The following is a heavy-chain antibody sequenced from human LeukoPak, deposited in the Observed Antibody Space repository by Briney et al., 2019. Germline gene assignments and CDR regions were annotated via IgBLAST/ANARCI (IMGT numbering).Heavy chain of an antibody. V-gene: IGHV3-23*01. Sequence: GGSLRLSCVVSGFTFNIYEMNWVRQAPGKGLEWVSVITSGGSGTYYAGSVRGRFTTSRDNSKSILYLQMSSLRAEDTAVYYCANGGARGMYYFDYWGQGALVTVSS. J-gene: IGHJ4*02. CDR2: ITSGGSGT. D-gene: IGHD3-10*01. CDR1: GFTFNIYE. CDR3: ANGGARGMYYFDY.